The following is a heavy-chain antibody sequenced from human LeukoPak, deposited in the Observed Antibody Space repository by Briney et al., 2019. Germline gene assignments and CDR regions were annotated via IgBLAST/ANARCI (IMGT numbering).Heavy chain of an antibody. J-gene: IGHJ4*02. V-gene: IGHV4-34*01. D-gene: IGHD3-10*01. CDR3: ARRLPYYGSGSYLDY. Sequence: PSETLSLTCAVYGVSFSGYYWSWIRQPPGKGLEWIGEINHSGSTNYNPSLKGRVTISVDTSKNQFSLKLSSVTAADTAVYYCARRLPYYGSGSYLDYWGQGTLVTVSS. CDR2: INHSGST. CDR1: GVSFSGYY.